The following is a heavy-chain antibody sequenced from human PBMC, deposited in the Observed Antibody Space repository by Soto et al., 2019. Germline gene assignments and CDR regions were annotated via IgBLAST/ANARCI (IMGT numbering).Heavy chain of an antibody. CDR3: VRGRSYSVYYFDY. Sequence: SETLSLTCTVSGGSISGHSWIWIRQPAGRGLEWIGHIYPSGSTSYNPSLRSRVTMSLDTSNNQIFLNLTSVTAADTAVFYCVRGRSYSVYYFDYWGRGTLVTSPQ. J-gene: IGHJ4*02. D-gene: IGHD5-12*01. V-gene: IGHV4-4*07. CDR2: IYPSGST. CDR1: GGSISGHS.